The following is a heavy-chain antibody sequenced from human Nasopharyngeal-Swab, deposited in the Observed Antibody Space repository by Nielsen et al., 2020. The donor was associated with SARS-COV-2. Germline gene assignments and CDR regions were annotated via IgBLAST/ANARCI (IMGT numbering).Heavy chain of an antibody. CDR3: ATNDDSSGYYRGDY. J-gene: IGHJ4*02. CDR2: ISGSGGST. D-gene: IGHD3-22*01. V-gene: IGHV3-23*01. Sequence: GGSLRLSCAASGFTFSSYAMSWVRQAPGKGLEWVSAISGSGGSTYYADSVKGRFTISRDNSKNTLYLPMNSLRAEDTAVYYCATNDDSSGYYRGDYWGQGTLVTVSS. CDR1: GFTFSSYA.